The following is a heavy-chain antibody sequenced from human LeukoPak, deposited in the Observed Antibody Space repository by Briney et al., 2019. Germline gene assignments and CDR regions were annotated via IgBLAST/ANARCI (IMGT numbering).Heavy chain of an antibody. CDR2: MHHSGSP. V-gene: IGHV4-30-2*01. D-gene: IGHD3-10*01. Sequence: PSETLSLTCAVSGGSISSGGYSWSWLRQPPGKALEWIGYMHHSGSPYYNASPKSRVTISEDRSTNQSSMKLSSVTAADTAVYYCARVDYFGSGSHSGYYYYGMDVWGQGTTVTVSS. CDR3: ARVDYFGSGSHSGYYYYGMDV. J-gene: IGHJ6*01. CDR1: GGSISSGGYS.